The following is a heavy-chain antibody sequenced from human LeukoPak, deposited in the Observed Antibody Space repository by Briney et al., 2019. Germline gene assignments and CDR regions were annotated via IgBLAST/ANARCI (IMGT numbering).Heavy chain of an antibody. CDR3: ARTYSTEPRDWFDP. J-gene: IGHJ5*02. CDR2: IRYDGSNK. D-gene: IGHD1-14*01. CDR1: GFTFSSYG. Sequence: GGSLRLSCAAPGFTFSSYGMHWVRQAPGKGLEWVAFIRYDGSNKYYADSVKGRFTISRDNSKNTLYLQMNSLRAEDTAVYYCARTYSTEPRDWFDPWGQGTLVTVSS. V-gene: IGHV3-30*02.